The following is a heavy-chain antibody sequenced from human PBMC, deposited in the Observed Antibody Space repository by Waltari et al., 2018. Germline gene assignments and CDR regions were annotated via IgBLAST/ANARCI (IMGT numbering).Heavy chain of an antibody. CDR1: GFTFSNVW. CDR2: RRTEAEGGTT. D-gene: IGHD3-3*01. V-gene: IGHV3-15*05. Sequence: EEHLVESGGGLVEPGGSLRLSCAASGFTFSNVWMSWVRQAPGKGLEWIGRRRTEAEGGTTQYAAPVKDRFSISRRDSENMLFVQMAYLKTDDTAVYYCTIDHWSPPDVGYWGQGTPVTVSS. CDR3: TIDHWSPPDVGY. J-gene: IGHJ4*02.